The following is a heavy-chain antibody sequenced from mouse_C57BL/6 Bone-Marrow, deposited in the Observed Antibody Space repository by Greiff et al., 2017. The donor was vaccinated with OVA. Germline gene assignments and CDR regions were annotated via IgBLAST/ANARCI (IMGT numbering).Heavy chain of an antibody. Sequence: VQLQQSGAELVKPGASVKLSCKASGYTFTSYWMQWVKQRPGQGLEWIGEIDPSDSYTNYNQKFKGKATLTVDTSSSTAYMQLSSLTSEDSAVYYCASGGTGYFDYWGQGTTLTVSS. CDR1: GYTFTSYW. J-gene: IGHJ2*01. CDR2: IDPSDSYT. CDR3: ASGGTGYFDY. V-gene: IGHV1-50*01. D-gene: IGHD3-3*01.